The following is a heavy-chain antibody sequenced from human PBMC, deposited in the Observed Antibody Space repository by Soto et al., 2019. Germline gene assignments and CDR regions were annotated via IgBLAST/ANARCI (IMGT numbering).Heavy chain of an antibody. CDR2: ISAYNGNT. V-gene: IGHV1-18*01. Sequence: ASVKVSCKASGYTFTSYGISWVRQAPGQGLEWMGWISAYNGNTNYAQKLQGRVTMTTDTSTSTAYLELRSLRSDDTAVYYCARVLAQNTEYCSGGSCYPNFDYWGQGTLVTVSS. CDR1: GYTFTSYG. J-gene: IGHJ4*02. D-gene: IGHD2-15*01. CDR3: ARVLAQNTEYCSGGSCYPNFDY.